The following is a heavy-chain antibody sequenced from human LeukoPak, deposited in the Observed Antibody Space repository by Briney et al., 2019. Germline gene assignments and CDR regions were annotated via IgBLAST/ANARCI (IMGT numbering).Heavy chain of an antibody. V-gene: IGHV3-48*03. CDR3: AREGYYDSSGYLGVFDY. Sequence: GGSLRLSCAASGFTFSNHWMNWVRQAPGKGLEWVSYISDSGSTIYYADSVKGRFTISRDNAKNSLYLQMNSLRAEDTAVYYCAREGYYDSSGYLGVFDYWGQGTLVTVSS. J-gene: IGHJ4*02. CDR1: GFTFSNHW. CDR2: ISDSGSTI. D-gene: IGHD3-22*01.